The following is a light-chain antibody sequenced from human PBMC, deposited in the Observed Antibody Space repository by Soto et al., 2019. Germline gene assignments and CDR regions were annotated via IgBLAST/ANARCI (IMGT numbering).Light chain of an antibody. V-gene: IGKV1-39*01. J-gene: IGKJ4*02. Sequence: DIQLTHTPSSLSAALGERVTITCQASRYITDSLNWYQHKPGKAPKLLIYAASSLQSGVPSRFSGSGSGTDFTLTISSLQPEDFATYYCQQCYNNPPTFGGGTKVDIK. CDR3: QQCYNNPPT. CDR1: RYITDS. CDR2: AAS.